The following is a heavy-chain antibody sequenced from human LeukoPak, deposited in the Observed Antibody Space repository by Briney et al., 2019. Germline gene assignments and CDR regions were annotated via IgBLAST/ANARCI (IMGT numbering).Heavy chain of an antibody. Sequence: PSETLSLTCTVSGGSISSSSYYWGWIRQPPGKGLEWIGSIYYSGSTYYNPSLKSRVTISVDTSKNQFSLNLSSVTAADTAVYYCARDSSASTYWYFDLWGRGTLVTVSS. D-gene: IGHD3-22*01. J-gene: IGHJ2*01. V-gene: IGHV4-39*07. CDR2: IYYSGST. CDR3: ARDSSASTYWYFDL. CDR1: GGSISSSSYY.